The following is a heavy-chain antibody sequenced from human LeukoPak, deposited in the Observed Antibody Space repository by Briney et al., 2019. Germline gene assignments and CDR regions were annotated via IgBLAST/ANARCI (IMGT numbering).Heavy chain of an antibody. Sequence: PSETLSLTCTVSGGSISSSDYYWGWIRQPPGKGLEWIGYIYYSGSTNYNPSLKSRVTISVDTSKNQFSLKLSSVTAADTAVYYCARGQLPVIWGQGTLVTVSS. CDR3: ARGQLPVI. CDR1: GGSISSSDYY. J-gene: IGHJ4*02. D-gene: IGHD6-6*01. CDR2: IYYSGST. V-gene: IGHV4-61*08.